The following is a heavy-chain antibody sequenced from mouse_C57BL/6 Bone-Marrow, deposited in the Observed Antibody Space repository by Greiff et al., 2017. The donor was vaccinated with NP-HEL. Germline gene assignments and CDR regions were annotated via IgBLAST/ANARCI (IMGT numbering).Heavy chain of an antibody. V-gene: IGHV5-6*01. CDR1: GFTFSSYG. CDR2: ISSGGSYT. J-gene: IGHJ3*01. D-gene: IGHD1-1*01. Sequence: EVQLVESGGDIVKPGGSLKLSCAASGFTFSSYGMSWVRQTPDKRLEWVATISSGGSYTYYPDSVKGRFTISRDNAKNTLYLQMSSLKSEDTAMYYCARHDSTTVVAPGFAYWGQGTLVTVSA. CDR3: ARHDSTTVVAPGFAY.